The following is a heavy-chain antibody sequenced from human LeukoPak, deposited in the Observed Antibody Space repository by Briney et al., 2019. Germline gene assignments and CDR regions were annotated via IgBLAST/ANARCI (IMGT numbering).Heavy chain of an antibody. D-gene: IGHD3-10*01. V-gene: IGHV4-59*12. CDR2: IHYTGST. CDR1: GGSINSYY. Sequence: PSETLSLTCTVSGGSINSYYWSWIRQPPGKGLECIGYIHYTGSTNYNPSLKSRVTISVDTSKNQFSLKLSSVTAADTAVYYCARRLLTMVRGVRSNWFDPWGQGTLVTVSS. J-gene: IGHJ5*02. CDR3: ARRLLTMVRGVRSNWFDP.